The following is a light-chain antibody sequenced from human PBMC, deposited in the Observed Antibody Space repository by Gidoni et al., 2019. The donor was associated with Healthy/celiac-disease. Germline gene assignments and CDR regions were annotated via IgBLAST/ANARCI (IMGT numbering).Light chain of an antibody. V-gene: IGLV3-19*01. CDR2: GKN. CDR3: NSRDSSGNHPPVV. Sequence: SSELTQDPAVSVAFGQTVRITCQGDSLRSYYASWYQQKPGQAPVLVIYGKNNRPSGIPDRFSGSSSGNTASLTITGAQAEDEADYYCNSRDSSGNHPPVVFGGGTKLTVL. J-gene: IGLJ2*01. CDR1: SLRSYY.